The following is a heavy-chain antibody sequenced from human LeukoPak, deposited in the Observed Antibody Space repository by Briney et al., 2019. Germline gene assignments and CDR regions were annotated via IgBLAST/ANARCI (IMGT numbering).Heavy chain of an antibody. CDR1: GYTFTSYD. V-gene: IGHV1-8*01. D-gene: IGHD6-19*01. Sequence: ASVKVSCKASGYTFTSYDINWGRQATGQGLEWKGWMNPNSGNTGYAQKFQGRVTMTRNTSISTAYMELSSLRSEDTAVYYCARNKRGQWLATTGFDPWGQGTLVTVSS. J-gene: IGHJ5*02. CDR3: ARNKRGQWLATTGFDP. CDR2: MNPNSGNT.